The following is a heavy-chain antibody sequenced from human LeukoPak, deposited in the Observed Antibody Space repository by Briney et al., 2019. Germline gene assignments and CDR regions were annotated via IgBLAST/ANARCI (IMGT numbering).Heavy chain of an antibody. Sequence: ASVKVSCKASGYSFISYYMQWLRQAPGQGLEWMGIIDPSGGSTGYAPKFQGRVIMTRDTSTSTVYMDLSSLRSEDTAVYYCARDSSGSYDHWGQGTLVTVYS. J-gene: IGHJ1*01. D-gene: IGHD1-26*01. CDR3: ARDSSGSYDH. V-gene: IGHV1-46*01. CDR2: IDPSGGST. CDR1: GYSFISYY.